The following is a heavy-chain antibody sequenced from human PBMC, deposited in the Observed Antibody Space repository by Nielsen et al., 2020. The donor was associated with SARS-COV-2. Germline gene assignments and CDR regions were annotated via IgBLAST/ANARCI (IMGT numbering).Heavy chain of an antibody. CDR2: IKSKTDGGTT. J-gene: IGHJ4*02. CDR3: TTDRYYDYVWGSYRFPDY. D-gene: IGHD3-16*02. CDR1: GFTFSNAW. Sequence: GESLKISCAASGFTFSNAWMSWVRQAPGKGLEWVGRIKSKTDGGTTDYAAPVNGRFTISRDDSKNTLYLQMNSLKTEDTAVYYCTTDRYYDYVWGSYRFPDYWGQGTLVTVSS. V-gene: IGHV3-15*01.